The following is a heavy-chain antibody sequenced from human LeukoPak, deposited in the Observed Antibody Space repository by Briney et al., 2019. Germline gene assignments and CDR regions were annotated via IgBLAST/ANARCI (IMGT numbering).Heavy chain of an antibody. V-gene: IGHV3-23*01. CDR2: IRGSGGTT. CDR3: ARGGFRFFAH. CDR1: GFTFSSYG. J-gene: IGHJ5*02. Sequence: GGSLRLSCTASGFTFSSYGMCWVRQAPGKGLEWVSAIRGSGGTTYYADSVKGRFTISRDNPKNTLYLQMNSLRAEDTAVYYCARGGFRFFAHWGQGTLVTVSS. D-gene: IGHD2-15*01.